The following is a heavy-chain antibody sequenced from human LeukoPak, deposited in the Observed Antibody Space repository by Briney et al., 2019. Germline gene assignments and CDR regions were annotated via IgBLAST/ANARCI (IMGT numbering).Heavy chain of an antibody. CDR1: GYTFTSYG. CDR2: ISAYNSNT. Sequence: ASVKVSCKASGYTFTSYGISWVRQAPGQGLEWMGWISAYNSNTNYAQKLQGRVTMTTDTSTSTAYMELRSLRSDDTAVYYCARGTWWELLGGIRYYFDYWGQGTLVTVSS. D-gene: IGHD1-26*01. V-gene: IGHV1-18*01. J-gene: IGHJ4*02. CDR3: ARGTWWELLGGIRYYFDY.